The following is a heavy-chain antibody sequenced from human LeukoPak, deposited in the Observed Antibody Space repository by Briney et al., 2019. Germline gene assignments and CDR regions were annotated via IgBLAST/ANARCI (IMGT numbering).Heavy chain of an antibody. J-gene: IGHJ4*02. V-gene: IGHV3-30*04. D-gene: IGHD1-26*01. CDR1: GFTFSSYA. CDR2: ISYDGSNK. CDR3: ARDGGIVGATTRFDY. Sequence: GVSLRLSCAASGFTFSSYAMHWVRQAPGKGLEWVAVISYDGSNKYYADSVKGRFTISRDNSKNTLYLQMNSLRAKDTAVYYCARDGGIVGATTRFDYWGQGTLVTVSS.